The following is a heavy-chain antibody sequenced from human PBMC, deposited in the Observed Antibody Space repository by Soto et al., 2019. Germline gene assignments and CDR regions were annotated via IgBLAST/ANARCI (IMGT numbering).Heavy chain of an antibody. CDR3: ARSSYRYFDY. J-gene: IGHJ4*02. V-gene: IGHV4-59*01. CDR2: IYYSGST. CDR1: GGSISNYY. Sequence: TLSLTCAVSGGSISNYYWSWIRQSPGKGLQWIGYIYYSGSTSYNPSLKSRVSISVDTSRNQFSLKLTSVTAADTALYYCARSSYRYFDYWGQGTPVTVSS.